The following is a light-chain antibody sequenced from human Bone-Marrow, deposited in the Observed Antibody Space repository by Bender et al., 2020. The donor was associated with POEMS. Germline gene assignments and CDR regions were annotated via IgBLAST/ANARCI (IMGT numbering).Light chain of an antibody. CDR2: DVT. V-gene: IGLV2-14*03. J-gene: IGLJ1*01. CDR3: SSYASGGTLYI. CDR1: SNDIGSFGF. Sequence: QSALTQPASVSGSPGQSITISCIGSSNDIGSFGFVSWYQQRPGQAPKLMIYDVTVRPSGIPSRFSGSKSGNAASVSMSRRRAEDEADYYCSSYASGGTLYIFGTGTKVTVL.